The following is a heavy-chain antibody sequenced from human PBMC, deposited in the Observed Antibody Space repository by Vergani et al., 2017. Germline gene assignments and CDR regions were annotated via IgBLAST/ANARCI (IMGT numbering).Heavy chain of an antibody. J-gene: IGHJ4*02. D-gene: IGHD2-2*01. V-gene: IGHV3-23*01. Sequence: EVQLLESGGGLIQPGGSLRLSCAASGYTFSSYAMSWVRQAPGQGLEWVSAISGSGWSTYYADYVKGRFTISRDNSKNTLYLQMNSLRAKDTAVYYCAKSRAAMGTFDYWGQGTLVTVSS. CDR3: AKSRAAMGTFDY. CDR2: ISGSGWST. CDR1: GYTFSSYA.